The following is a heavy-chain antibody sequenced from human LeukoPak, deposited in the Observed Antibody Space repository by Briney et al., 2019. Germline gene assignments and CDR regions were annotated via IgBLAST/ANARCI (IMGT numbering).Heavy chain of an antibody. Sequence: ASVKVSCKASGYTFTSYDINWVRQATGQGLEWMGWMNPNSGNTGYAQKFQGRVTMTRNTSISTAYMELSSLRSEDTAVYYCARGSMIVVVERYMDVWGKGTTVTISS. CDR1: GYTFTSYD. CDR2: MNPNSGNT. CDR3: ARGSMIVVVERYMDV. J-gene: IGHJ6*03. V-gene: IGHV1-8*01. D-gene: IGHD3-22*01.